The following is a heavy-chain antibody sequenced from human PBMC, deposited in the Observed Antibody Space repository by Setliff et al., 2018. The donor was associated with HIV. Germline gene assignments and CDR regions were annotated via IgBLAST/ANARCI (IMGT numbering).Heavy chain of an antibody. J-gene: IGHJ4*02. Sequence: SVKVSCQASGFTFSNSAVLWVRQARGQRPEWIGWIVVGSGNTNYAQMFYERVTITRDMSTSTAYMELSSLRSEDTAMYYCAAAVSFCDSTSCSHYFDYWGPGTLVTVSS. CDR1: GFTFSNSA. CDR3: AAAVSFCDSTSCSHYFDY. D-gene: IGHD2-2*01. V-gene: IGHV1-58*01. CDR2: IVVGSGNT.